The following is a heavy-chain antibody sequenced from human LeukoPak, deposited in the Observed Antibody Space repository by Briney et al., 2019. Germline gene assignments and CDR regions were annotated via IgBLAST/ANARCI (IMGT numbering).Heavy chain of an antibody. Sequence: GGSLRLSCAASGFTVSSNYMSWVRQAPGKGLEWVSVIYSGGSTYYADSVKGRFTISRDNSKNTLYLQMNSLRAEDTAVYYCARVTEVGATDYWGQGTLVTVSS. D-gene: IGHD1-26*01. CDR2: IYSGGST. V-gene: IGHV3-53*01. J-gene: IGHJ4*02. CDR3: ARVTEVGATDY. CDR1: GFTVSSNY.